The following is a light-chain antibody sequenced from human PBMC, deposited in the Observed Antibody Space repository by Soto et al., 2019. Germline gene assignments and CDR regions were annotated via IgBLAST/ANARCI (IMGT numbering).Light chain of an antibody. CDR1: QDIGIF. CDR2: DAS. J-gene: IGKJ5*01. V-gene: IGKV1-33*01. CDR3: QQHDDIPIT. Sequence: DTQMTQSPSSLSASVGDRVTITCQASQDIGIFLNWYQQKPGKAPKLLIFDASFLETGVPSRFRGSGSGTEFSFTISSLQPEDVARYYCQQHDDIPITLGQGTRLEIK.